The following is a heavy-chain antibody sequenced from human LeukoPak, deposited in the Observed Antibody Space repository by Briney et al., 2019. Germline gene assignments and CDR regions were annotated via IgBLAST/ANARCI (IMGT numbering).Heavy chain of an antibody. CDR2: ISGSGGST. CDR3: AKSGGMTTVTHPRYFQH. J-gene: IGHJ1*01. V-gene: IGHV3-23*01. Sequence: GGSLILSCAAFGFTFSSYALSWVRQAPGKGLEWVSAISGSGGSTYYADSVKGRFTISRDNSKNTLYLQMNSLRAEDTAVYYCAKSGGMTTVTHPRYFQHWGQGTLVTVSS. D-gene: IGHD4-17*01. CDR1: GFTFSSYA.